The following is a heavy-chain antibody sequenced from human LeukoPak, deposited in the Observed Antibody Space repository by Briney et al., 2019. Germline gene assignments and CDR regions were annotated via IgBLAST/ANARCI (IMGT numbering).Heavy chain of an antibody. CDR3: TEEYDYSVYLGQGRGYFDY. CDR1: GFTFSSYA. V-gene: IGHV3-23*01. J-gene: IGHJ4*02. D-gene: IGHD5/OR15-5a*01. CDR2: IRGTGSST. Sequence: GGSLRLSCGASGFTFSSYAMAWVRQAPGKGLEWVGAIRGTGSSTYYADSVKGRFTISRDNSKSTLYLQMNSLRAEDTAIYFCTEEYDYSVYLGQGRGYFDYWGQGTLVTVSS.